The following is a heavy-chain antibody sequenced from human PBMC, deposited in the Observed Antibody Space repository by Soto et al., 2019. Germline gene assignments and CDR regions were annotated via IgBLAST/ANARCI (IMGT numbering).Heavy chain of an antibody. Sequence: EVQLVESGGGLVKPGGSPRLSCAASGFTFSDYSMLWVRQAPGKGLEWLAFIGNSNNPTFYADTERGRFTISRDNPTNSVYLQMNSLREEDTAVYFCAREEGYCNGGPCYRGAFDFWGQGTIVTVSS. D-gene: IGHD2-15*01. J-gene: IGHJ3*01. CDR1: GFTFSDYS. V-gene: IGHV3-21*02. CDR2: IGNSNNPT. CDR3: AREEGYCNGGPCYRGAFDF.